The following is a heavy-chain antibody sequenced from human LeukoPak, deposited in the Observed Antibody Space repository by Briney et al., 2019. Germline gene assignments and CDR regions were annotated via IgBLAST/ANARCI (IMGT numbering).Heavy chain of an antibody. D-gene: IGHD5-18*01. CDR2: INWVGGST. J-gene: IGHJ3*02. CDR1: GFTFDDYG. V-gene: IGHV3-20*04. CDR3: ARGGIQLWPTHDAFDI. Sequence: GGSLRLSCAASGFTFDDYGMSWVRQGPGKGLEWVSGINWVGGSTGYADSVKGRFTISRDNAKNSLYLQMNSLRAEDTALYYCARGGIQLWPTHDAFDIWGQGTMVTVSS.